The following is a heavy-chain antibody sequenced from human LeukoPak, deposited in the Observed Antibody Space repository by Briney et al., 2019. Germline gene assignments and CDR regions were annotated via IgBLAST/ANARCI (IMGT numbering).Heavy chain of an antibody. V-gene: IGHV5-51*01. J-gene: IGHJ3*02. D-gene: IGHD3-9*01. Sequence: GESLKISCKGSGYSFTSYWIGWVRQMPGKGLEWMGIIYPGDSDTRYSPSFQGQVTISADKSISTAYLQWSSLKASDTAMYYCARVRRYFDWPTDAFDIWGQGTMVTVSS. CDR3: ARVRRYFDWPTDAFDI. CDR1: GYSFTSYW. CDR2: IYPGDSDT.